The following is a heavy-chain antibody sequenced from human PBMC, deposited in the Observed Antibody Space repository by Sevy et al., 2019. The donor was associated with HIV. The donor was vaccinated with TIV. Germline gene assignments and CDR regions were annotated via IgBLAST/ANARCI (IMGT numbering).Heavy chain of an antibody. J-gene: IGHJ5*02. CDR1: GYTLTELS. CDR2: FDPEDGET. CDR3: ATNSRYFSGSTFYSAEGLFDP. V-gene: IGHV1-24*01. Sequence: ASVKVSCNVSGYTLTELSMHWVRQAPGKGLEWMGGFDPEDGETVYAQKFQGRVTVTEDTSTDTAYIELSSLRSEDTAVYYCATNSRYFSGSTFYSAEGLFDPWGQGTLVTVSS. D-gene: IGHD2-15*01.